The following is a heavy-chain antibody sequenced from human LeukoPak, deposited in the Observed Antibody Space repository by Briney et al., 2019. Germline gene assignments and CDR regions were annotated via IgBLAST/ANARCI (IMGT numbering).Heavy chain of an antibody. Sequence: GGSLRLSCAASGFTFSSYAMHWVRQAPGKGLEWVAVISYDGSNKYYADSVKGRFTISRDNSKNTLYLQMNSLRAEDTAVYYCASSYGGYDAFDMWGQGTVVTVSS. V-gene: IGHV3-30-3*01. CDR3: ASSYGGYDAFDM. J-gene: IGHJ3*02. CDR2: ISYDGSNK. CDR1: GFTFSSYA. D-gene: IGHD4-17*01.